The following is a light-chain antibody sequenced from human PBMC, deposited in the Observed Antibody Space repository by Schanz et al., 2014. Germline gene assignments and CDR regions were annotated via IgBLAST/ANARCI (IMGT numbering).Light chain of an antibody. CDR2: SND. J-gene: IGLJ3*02. CDR3: QSYDNNLRGV. CDR1: SSNIGSNT. Sequence: QSVLTQPPSASGTPGQRVTISCSGSSSNIGSNTVNWYQQLPGTAPKLLIHSNDERPSGVPDRFSGSRSGTSASLAISGLQAEDEADYYCQSYDNNLRGVFGGGTKLTVL. V-gene: IGLV1-44*01.